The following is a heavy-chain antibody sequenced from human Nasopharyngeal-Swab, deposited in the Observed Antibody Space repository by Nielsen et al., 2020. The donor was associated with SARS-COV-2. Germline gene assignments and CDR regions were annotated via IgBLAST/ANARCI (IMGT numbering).Heavy chain of an antibody. CDR1: GSSVSSSSYY. Sequence: SETLSLTCTVSGSSVSSSSYYWSWIRQHPGKGLEWIGYIYYSGSTNYTPSLKSRVTIAVDTSTNQFSLKLSSVTAADTDVYYCARAGIAVAGTPETNWFDPWGQGTLVTVSS. D-gene: IGHD6-19*01. J-gene: IGHJ5*02. V-gene: IGHV4-61*01. CDR3: ARAGIAVAGTPETNWFDP. CDR2: IYYSGST.